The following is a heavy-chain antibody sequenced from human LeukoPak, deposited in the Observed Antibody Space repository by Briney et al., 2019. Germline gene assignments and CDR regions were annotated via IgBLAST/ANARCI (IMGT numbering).Heavy chain of an antibody. CDR3: ARAGGSSSRPADS. Sequence: GGSLRLSCAASGFTFSFYWMSWVRQAPGKGLEWVANIKQDGSEKYYVDSVKGRFTISRDNAKNSLYLQMNSLRDEDTAVSYCARAGGSSSRPADSWGQGTLVTVSS. J-gene: IGHJ5*01. CDR1: GFTFSFYW. D-gene: IGHD6-6*01. CDR2: IKQDGSEK. V-gene: IGHV3-7*03.